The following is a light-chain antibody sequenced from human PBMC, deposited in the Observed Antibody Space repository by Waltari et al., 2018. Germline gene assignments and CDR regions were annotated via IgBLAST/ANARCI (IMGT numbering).Light chain of an antibody. CDR1: HNIVRW. CDR2: AAS. Sequence: DIQMTQSPSSLAASVGDRVTMTCRASHNIVRWLAWYQQKPQKAPKALIYAASALESGVPSRFSGSGSGTEFTLTISSLQPEDFATYFCQQYDILITFGQGTKLEIK. V-gene: IGKV1D-16*01. J-gene: IGKJ2*01. CDR3: QQYDILIT.